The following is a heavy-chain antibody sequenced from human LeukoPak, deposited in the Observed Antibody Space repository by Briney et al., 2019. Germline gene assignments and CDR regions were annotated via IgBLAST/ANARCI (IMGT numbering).Heavy chain of an antibody. D-gene: IGHD6-13*01. CDR2: INHSGST. Sequence: KASETLSLTCAVYGGSFSGYYWSWIRQPPGKGLEWIGEINHSGSTNYNPSLTSRVTISVDTSKNQFSLKLSSVTAADTAVYYCARGSYCSSFLGPRNWFDPWGQGTLVTVSS. J-gene: IGHJ5*02. CDR1: GGSFSGYY. CDR3: ARGSYCSSFLGPRNWFDP. V-gene: IGHV4-34*01.